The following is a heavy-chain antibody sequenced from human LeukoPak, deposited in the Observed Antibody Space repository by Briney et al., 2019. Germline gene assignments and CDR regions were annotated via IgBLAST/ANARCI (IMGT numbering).Heavy chain of an antibody. J-gene: IGHJ4*02. D-gene: IGHD2-15*01. CDR3: ARVVVVAGLDY. Sequence: ASVKVSCKASGYTFTGYYMHWVRQAPGQGLEWMGWINPSSGGTNYAQKFQGRVTMTRDTSISTAYMELSRLRSDDTAVYYCARVVVVAGLDYWGQGTLVTVSS. V-gene: IGHV1-2*02. CDR1: GYTFTGYY. CDR2: INPSSGGT.